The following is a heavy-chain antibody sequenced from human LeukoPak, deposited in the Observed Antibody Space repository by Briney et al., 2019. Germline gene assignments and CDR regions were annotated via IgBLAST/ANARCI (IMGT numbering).Heavy chain of an antibody. J-gene: IGHJ5*02. CDR1: GFTFNKYA. CDR2: IRYDGSNK. CDR3: ALSNLS. D-gene: IGHD3-3*02. V-gene: IGHV3-30*02. Sequence: GGSLRLSCAASGFTFNKYAMSWVRQAPGKGPEWVAFIRYDGSNKYYADSVKGRFTISRDNSKNTLYLQMNSLRAEDTAVYYCALSNLSWGQGTLVTVSS.